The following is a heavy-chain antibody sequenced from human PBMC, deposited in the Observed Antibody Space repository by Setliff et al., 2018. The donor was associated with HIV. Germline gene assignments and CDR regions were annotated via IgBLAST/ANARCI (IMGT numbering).Heavy chain of an antibody. V-gene: IGHV4-31*02. D-gene: IGHD3-9*01. CDR2: IYYSGSS. CDR3: VRNSFDYVEEE. Sequence: LSLTCTVSGGSISSGGYYWSWIRQHPGKGLEWIGYIYYSGSSYYNPSVRSRVIMSLDTSENHFSLKLSSVTAADTAVYYCVRNSFDYVEEEWGQGTQVTVSS. J-gene: IGHJ4*02. CDR1: GGSISSGGYY.